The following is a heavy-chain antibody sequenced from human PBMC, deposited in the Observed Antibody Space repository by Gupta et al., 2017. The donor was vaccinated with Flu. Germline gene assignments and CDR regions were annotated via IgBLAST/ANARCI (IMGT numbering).Heavy chain of an antibody. CDR2: VNPKSGGT. J-gene: IGHJ4*02. CDR3: VKDCGYGGSRDF. D-gene: IGHD5-18*01. V-gene: IGHV1-2*02. CDR1: GYTFSDNY. Sequence: QVQLVQSRAEVAKPGASVKVSCKSSGYTFSDNYIHWMREAPGQGLEWVGYVNPKSGGTRYAQKFQGRVTMTSDTSISTAYMELSSLRFDDTAVYYCVKDCGYGGSRDFWGQGTQVTVSS.